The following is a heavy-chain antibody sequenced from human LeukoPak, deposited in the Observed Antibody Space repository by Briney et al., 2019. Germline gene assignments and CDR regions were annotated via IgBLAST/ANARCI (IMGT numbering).Heavy chain of an antibody. CDR1: GYTFTGYY. J-gene: IGHJ4*02. Sequence: ASVKVSCKASGYTFTGYYMHWVRQAPGQGLEWMGWINPNSGNTGYAQKFQGRVTMTRNTSISTAYMELSSLRSEDTAVYYCARGPKEGHDYWGQGTLVTVSS. CDR3: ARGPKEGHDY. V-gene: IGHV1-8*02. CDR2: INPNSGNT.